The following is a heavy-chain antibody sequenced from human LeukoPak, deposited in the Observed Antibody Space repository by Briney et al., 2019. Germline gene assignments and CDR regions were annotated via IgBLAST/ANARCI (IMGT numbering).Heavy chain of an antibody. D-gene: IGHD3-3*01. CDR1: GYTFTSYD. CDR2: MNPNSGNT. J-gene: IGHJ6*02. Sequence: GASVKVSCKASGYTFTSYDINWVRQATGQGLEWMGWMNPNSGNTGYAQKFQGRATMTRNTSISTAYMELSSLRSEDTAVYYCARVSRDLYGMDVWGQGTTVTVSS. V-gene: IGHV1-8*01. CDR3: ARVSRDLYGMDV.